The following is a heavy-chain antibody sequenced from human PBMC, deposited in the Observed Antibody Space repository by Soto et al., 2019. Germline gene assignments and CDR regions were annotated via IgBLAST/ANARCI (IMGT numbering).Heavy chain of an antibody. V-gene: IGHV1-69*12. CDR2: IIPMFGTA. J-gene: IGHJ6*02. CDR3: ATMKGGSQYYYYGMDV. D-gene: IGHD3-10*01. Sequence: QVQLVQSGAEVKKPGSSVKVSCKASGGTFSSYAISWVRQAPGQGLEWMGGIIPMFGTADYAQKFQGRVMITADESTSTAYMELSSLRSDDTAVYYCATMKGGSQYYYYGMDVWGQGTTVTVSS. CDR1: GGTFSSYA.